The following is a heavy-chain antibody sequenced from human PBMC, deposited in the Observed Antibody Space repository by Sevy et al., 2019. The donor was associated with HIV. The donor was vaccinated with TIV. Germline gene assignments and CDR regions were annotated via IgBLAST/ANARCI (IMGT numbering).Heavy chain of an antibody. J-gene: IGHJ4*02. CDR1: GGSVSSGSYY. Sequence: SETLSLTCTVSGGSVSSGSYYWSWIRQPPGKGLEWIGYIYYSGSTNYNPSLKSRVTISVDTSKNQFSLKLSSVTAADTAVYYCASATSSSFASPFDYWGQGTLVTVSS. CDR2: IYYSGST. D-gene: IGHD6-13*01. V-gene: IGHV4-61*01. CDR3: ASATSSSFASPFDY.